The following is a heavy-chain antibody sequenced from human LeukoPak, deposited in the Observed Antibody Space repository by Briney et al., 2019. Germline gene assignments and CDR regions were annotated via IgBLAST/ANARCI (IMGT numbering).Heavy chain of an antibody. CDR2: TYYSGST. J-gene: IGHJ4*02. D-gene: IGHD1-14*01. CDR3: ARVPNEATFDY. V-gene: IGHV4-30-4*08. Sequence: SQTLSLTCTVSGGSISSGDYYWSWIRQPPGKGLEWIGYTYYSGSTYYNPSLKSRVTISVDTSKNQFSLKLSSVTAADTAVYYCARVPNEATFDYWGQGTPVTVSS. CDR1: GGSISSGDYY.